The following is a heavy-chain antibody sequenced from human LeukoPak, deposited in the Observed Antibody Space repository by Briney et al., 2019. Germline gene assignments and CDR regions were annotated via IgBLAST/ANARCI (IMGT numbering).Heavy chain of an antibody. CDR2: ISSSGDTI. D-gene: IGHD5-18*01. Sequence: GGSLRLSCAASGFTFSSYGMHWVRQAPGKGLDWISYISSSGDTIKYADSVKGRFTISRDNAKNSLYLQLNSLRAEDTAVYYCAKIQLCLHGCYLDYWGQGTLVTVSS. CDR3: AKIQLCLHGCYLDY. J-gene: IGHJ4*02. V-gene: IGHV3-48*04. CDR1: GFTFSSYG.